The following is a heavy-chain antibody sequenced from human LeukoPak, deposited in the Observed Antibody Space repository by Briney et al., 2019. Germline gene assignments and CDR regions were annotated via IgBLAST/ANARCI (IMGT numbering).Heavy chain of an antibody. D-gene: IGHD2-21*02. J-gene: IGHJ3*02. CDR3: ARGQGAYCGGDCYFFRGFDI. CDR2: IYSGGST. CDR1: GFTVSSNY. Sequence: PGGSLRLSCAASGFTVSSNYMSWVRQAPGKGLEWVSVIYSGGSTYYADSVKGRFTISRDNSKNTLYLQMNSLRAEDTAVYYCARGQGAYCGGDCYFFRGFDIWGQGTMVTVSS. V-gene: IGHV3-53*01.